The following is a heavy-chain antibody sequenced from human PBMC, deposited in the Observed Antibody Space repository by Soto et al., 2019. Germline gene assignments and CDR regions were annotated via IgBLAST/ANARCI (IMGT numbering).Heavy chain of an antibody. Sequence: SETLSLTCAVSGVSISSGAYYWSWIRQHPGKGLEWIGYISYSGSTYYNPSLKSRVTMSVDTSKNQFSLKLTSVTAADTAVYYCAGYRFRDTWSKFDYWGQGTLVTVPS. CDR3: AGYRFRDTWSKFDY. V-gene: IGHV4-31*11. CDR1: GVSISSGAYY. D-gene: IGHD3-16*02. J-gene: IGHJ4*02. CDR2: ISYSGST.